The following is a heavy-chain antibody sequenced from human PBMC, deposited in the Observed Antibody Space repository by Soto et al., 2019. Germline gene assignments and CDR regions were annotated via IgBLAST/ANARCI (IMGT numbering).Heavy chain of an antibody. D-gene: IGHD3-10*01. V-gene: IGHV1-2*02. CDR3: ARDPQLCFGEFDY. J-gene: IGHJ4*02. CDR1: GYTFNVYY. Sequence: ASVKVSCKASGYTFNVYYMHWVRQAPGQGLEWMGWINPSSGGIYYAQKFQGRVTMTSDTSITTAYMELNRLTSDDTAVYYCARDPQLCFGEFDYRGRGPLVTVSS. CDR2: INPSSGGI.